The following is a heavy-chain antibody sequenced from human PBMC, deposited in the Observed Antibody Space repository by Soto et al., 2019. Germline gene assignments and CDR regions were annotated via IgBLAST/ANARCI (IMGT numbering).Heavy chain of an antibody. CDR2: ITASNGNT. CDR1: GFSFSTYG. V-gene: IGHV1-18*04. CDR3: ARGNSYGSFWYFDL. D-gene: IGHD5-18*01. Sequence: QLQLAQSGAEVKTPGASVRVSCKAAGFSFSTYGITWVRQAPGQGLEWMGRITASNGNTRYGQNLQGRLTMTTDTSTNTAYMNLWRLSSDDTAMYYCARGNSYGSFWYFDLWGRGTLITVSS. J-gene: IGHJ2*01.